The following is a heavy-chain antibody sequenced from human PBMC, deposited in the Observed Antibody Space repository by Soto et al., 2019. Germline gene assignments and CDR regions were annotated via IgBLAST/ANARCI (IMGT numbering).Heavy chain of an antibody. Sequence: GGSLRLSCAASGFTFSSYAMSWVRQAPGKGLEWVSAISGSGGSTYYADSVKGRFTISRDNAKNTLYLQMNSLRAEDTAVSYCAKTKSSVYDFWSGHLKDYYYMDVWGKGTTVTVSS. D-gene: IGHD3-3*01. V-gene: IGHV3-23*01. CDR2: ISGSGGST. CDR1: GFTFSSYA. CDR3: AKTKSSVYDFWSGHLKDYYYMDV. J-gene: IGHJ6*03.